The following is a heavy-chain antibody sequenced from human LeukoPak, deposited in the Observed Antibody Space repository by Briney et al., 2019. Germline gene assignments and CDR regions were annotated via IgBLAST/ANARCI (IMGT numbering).Heavy chain of an antibody. D-gene: IGHD6-13*01. V-gene: IGHV5-51*01. Sequence: GESLKISCEGSGYTFSNYWIDWVRQMPGKGLEWMGMIYPGDSDTRYSPSFQGQVTFSADKSINTAYLQWSSLKASDTAMYYCARHFGGYSSSWDGDSWGQGTLVTVSS. CDR3: ARHFGGYSSSWDGDS. J-gene: IGHJ4*02. CDR2: IYPGDSDT. CDR1: GYTFSNYW.